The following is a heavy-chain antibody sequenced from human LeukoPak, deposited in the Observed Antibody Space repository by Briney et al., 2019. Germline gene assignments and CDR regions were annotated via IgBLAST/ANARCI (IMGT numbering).Heavy chain of an antibody. V-gene: IGHV3-21*01. CDR3: ARVWTTVDVELDY. J-gene: IGHJ4*02. Sequence: PGGSLRLSCAASGFTFSSYSMNWVRQAPGKGLEWVSSISSSSSYIYYADSVKGRFTISRDNAKNSLYLQMNSLRAEDTAVYYCARVWTTVDVELDYWGQGTLVTVSS. CDR2: ISSSSSYI. CDR1: GFTFSSYS. D-gene: IGHD4-23*01.